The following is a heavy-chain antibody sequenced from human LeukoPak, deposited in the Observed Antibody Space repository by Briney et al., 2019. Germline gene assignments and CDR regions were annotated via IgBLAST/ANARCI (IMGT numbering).Heavy chain of an antibody. J-gene: IGHJ4*02. V-gene: IGHV3-23*01. Sequence: GGSLRLSCAASGFTFSNYAMSWVRQAPGKGLEWVSAMSGSGGSTYYADSVEGRFTISRDNSKNTLYLQMNGLRAEDTAVYYCARGGGYSFGPTELDFWGQGTLVTVSS. CDR1: GFTFSNYA. D-gene: IGHD5-18*01. CDR2: MSGSGGST. CDR3: ARGGGYSFGPTELDF.